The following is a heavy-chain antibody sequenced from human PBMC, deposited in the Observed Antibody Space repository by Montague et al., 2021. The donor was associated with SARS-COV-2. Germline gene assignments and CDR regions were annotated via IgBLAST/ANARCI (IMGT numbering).Heavy chain of an antibody. Sequence: SLRLSCAASGFIFSSYEMSWVRQALGKGLEWISYISSSGGGSTXXXTXXXKGRFTISRDNAKNSLYLQMNSLRVEDTAIYYCARDRDWDDWCGMDVWGQGTTVTVSS. D-gene: IGHD2-21*01. CDR2: ISSSGGGSTX. V-gene: IGHV3-48*03. CDR1: GFIFSSYE. CDR3: ARDRDWDDWCGMDV. J-gene: IGHJ6*02.